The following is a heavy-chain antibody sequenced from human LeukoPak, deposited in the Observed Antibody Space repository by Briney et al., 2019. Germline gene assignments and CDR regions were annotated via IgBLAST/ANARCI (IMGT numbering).Heavy chain of an antibody. CDR3: ARDLVTAIRYWFDP. V-gene: IGHV1-18*01. D-gene: IGHD2-21*02. CDR2: ISAYNGDT. J-gene: IGHJ5*02. CDR1: GYTFTANG. Sequence: ASVKVSCKASGYTFTANGITWVRQAPGQGLEWMGWISAYNGDTVYAQMFQGRVTMTTDTSTSTAYMEVRSLRSDDTAVYYCARDLVTAIRYWFDPWGQGTLVTVSS.